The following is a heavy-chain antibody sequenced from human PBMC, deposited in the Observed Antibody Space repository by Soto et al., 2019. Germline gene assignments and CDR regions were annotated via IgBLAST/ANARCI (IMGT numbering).Heavy chain of an antibody. Sequence: GASVKVSCKASGYTFTSYDINWVRQATGQGLEWMGWMNPNSGNTGYAQKFQGRVTMTRNTSISTAYMELSSLRSEDTAVYYCARDGFITIFGVYGMDVWGQVTTVTVSS. J-gene: IGHJ6*02. V-gene: IGHV1-8*01. CDR2: MNPNSGNT. CDR1: GYTFTSYD. D-gene: IGHD3-3*01. CDR3: ARDGFITIFGVYGMDV.